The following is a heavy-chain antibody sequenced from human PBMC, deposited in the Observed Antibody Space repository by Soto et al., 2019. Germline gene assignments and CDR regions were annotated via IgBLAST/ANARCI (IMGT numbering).Heavy chain of an antibody. CDR3: TTDRCSSVSCCDI. D-gene: IGHD2-2*01. CDR1: GYTFTSYY. CDR2: INPSGGST. J-gene: IGHJ4*02. Sequence: ASVKVSCKASGYTFTSYYMHWVRQAPGQGLEWMGIINPSGGSTSYAQKFQGRVTMTRDTSTSTVYMELSSLKTEDTAVYYCTTDRCSSVSCCDIWGQGSLVTVSS. V-gene: IGHV1-46*01.